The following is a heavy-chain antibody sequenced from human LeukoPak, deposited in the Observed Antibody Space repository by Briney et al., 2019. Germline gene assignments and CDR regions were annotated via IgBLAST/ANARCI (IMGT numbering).Heavy chain of an antibody. V-gene: IGHV1-2*02. CDR1: GYPFIGNY. J-gene: IGHJ6*03. D-gene: IGHD2-2*01. Sequence: ASVKVSCKASGYPFIGNYIHWVRQAPGQGLEWMGWINPNSGGTTYAQKFQGRVTMTRDTSISTAYMELSRLTFDDTAVYYCARGCGSTSCYGGYYYTDVWGKGTTVTVSS. CDR2: INPNSGGT. CDR3: ARGCGSTSCYGGYYYTDV.